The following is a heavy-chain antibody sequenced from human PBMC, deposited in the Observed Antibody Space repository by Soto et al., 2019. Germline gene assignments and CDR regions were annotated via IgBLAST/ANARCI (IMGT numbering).Heavy chain of an antibody. J-gene: IGHJ6*03. CDR1: GGSFSGYY. V-gene: IGHV4-34*01. CDR2: SNHSGST. Sequence: SETLSLTCAVYGGSFSGYYWSWIRQPPGKGLEWIGESNHSGSTNYNPSLKSRVTISVDTSKNQFSLKLSSVTAADTAVYYCARKRGYCSSTSCRRRGYMDVWGKGPTVTVSS. D-gene: IGHD2-2*01. CDR3: ARKRGYCSSTSCRRRGYMDV.